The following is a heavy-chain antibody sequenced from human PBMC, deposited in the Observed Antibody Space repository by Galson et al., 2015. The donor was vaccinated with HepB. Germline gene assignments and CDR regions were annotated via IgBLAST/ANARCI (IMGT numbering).Heavy chain of an antibody. CDR3: GCGAAAGIFDY. D-gene: IGHD6-13*01. CDR1: GFTFSDYY. V-gene: IGHV3-11*06. CDR2: ISSSSSYT. J-gene: IGHJ4*02. Sequence: SLRLSCAASGFTFSDYYMSWIRQAPGKGLEWVSYISSSSSYTNYADSVKGRFTISRDNAKNSLYLQMNSLRAEDTAVYYCGCGAAAGIFDYWGQGTLVTVSS.